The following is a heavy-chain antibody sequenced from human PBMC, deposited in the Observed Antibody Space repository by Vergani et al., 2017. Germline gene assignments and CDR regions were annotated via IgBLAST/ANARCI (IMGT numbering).Heavy chain of an antibody. Sequence: QVQLVQSGAEVKKPGASVKVSCKASGYTFTSYGISWVRQAPGQGLEWMGWISAYNGNTNYAQKLQGRVTMTTDTSTSTAYMELRSLRSDDTAVYYCALTTLPFGVVTPGMDVWGQGTTVTVSS. V-gene: IGHV1-18*01. CDR1: GYTFTSYG. CDR3: ALTTLPFGVVTPGMDV. J-gene: IGHJ6*02. CDR2: ISAYNGNT. D-gene: IGHD3-3*01.